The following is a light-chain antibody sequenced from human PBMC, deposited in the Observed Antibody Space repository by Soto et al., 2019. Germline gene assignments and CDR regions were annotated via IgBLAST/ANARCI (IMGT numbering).Light chain of an antibody. V-gene: IGKV3-20*01. CDR3: QQYGSSSIT. CDR2: GAS. Sequence: EIVLTQSPGSLSLSPRETATLSCRASQSVSSNHLAWYQQKPGQAPRVLIYGASNRATGIPVRFSGSGSGTDFTLTISGLEPEDFAVYYCQQYGSSSITFGQGTRLEIK. J-gene: IGKJ5*01. CDR1: QSVSSNH.